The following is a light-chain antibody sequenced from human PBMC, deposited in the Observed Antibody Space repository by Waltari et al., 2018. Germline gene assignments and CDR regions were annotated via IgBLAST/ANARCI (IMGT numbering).Light chain of an antibody. V-gene: IGKV3-11*01. J-gene: IGKJ4*01. CDR1: QSVSSN. Sequence: EIVMTQSPATLSVSPGERASLSCRASQSVSSNLAWYQQKPGQPPRLLIYDASKRATGIPARFSGSGSGTDFTLTISTLEPEDFGVYYCQQRYAFGGGTKVEI. CDR3: QQRYA. CDR2: DAS.